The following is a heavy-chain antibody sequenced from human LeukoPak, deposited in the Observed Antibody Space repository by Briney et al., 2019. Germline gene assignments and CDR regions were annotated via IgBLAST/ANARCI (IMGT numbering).Heavy chain of an antibody. J-gene: IGHJ6*03. CDR1: GGSISSYY. V-gene: IGHV4-4*09. D-gene: IGHD3-22*01. Sequence: SETLSLTCTVSGGSISSYYWSWIRQPPGKGLEWIGYIYTSGSTNYNPSLKSRVTISVDTSKNQFSLKLSSVTAADTAVYYCASFDSSGYLGYYYYTDVWGKGTTVTVSS. CDR2: IYTSGST. CDR3: ASFDSSGYLGYYYYTDV.